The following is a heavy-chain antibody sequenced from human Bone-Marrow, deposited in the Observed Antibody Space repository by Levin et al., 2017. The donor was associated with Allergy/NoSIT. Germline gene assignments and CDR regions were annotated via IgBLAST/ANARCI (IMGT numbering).Heavy chain of an antibody. CDR1: GFTFDDYA. D-gene: IGHD6-6*01. CDR2: ISWNSVNI. CDR3: VKELVSGTQATDALDI. J-gene: IGHJ3*02. V-gene: IGHV3-9*01. Sequence: PGGSLRLSCAASGFTFDDYAMHWVRQVPGKGLEWVSVISWNSVNIGYADSVRGRFTISRDNAKNSLFLQMNSLRSEDTALYYCVKELVSGTQATDALDIWGQGTVVTVSS.